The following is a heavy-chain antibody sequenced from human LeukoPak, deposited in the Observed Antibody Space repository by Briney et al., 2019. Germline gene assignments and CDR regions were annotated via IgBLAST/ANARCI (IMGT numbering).Heavy chain of an antibody. Sequence: GGSLRLSYTASGFTYSDYDMSWIRQAPGKGLEWVSYISSSSSYTNYADSVKGRFTISRDNAKNSLYLQMNSLRAEDTAVYYCARAAYCGRDWNYYFDYWGQGTLVTVSS. CDR2: ISSSSSYT. CDR3: ARAAYCGRDWNYYFDY. CDR1: GFTYSDYD. J-gene: IGHJ4*02. V-gene: IGHV3-11*05. D-gene: IGHD2-21*02.